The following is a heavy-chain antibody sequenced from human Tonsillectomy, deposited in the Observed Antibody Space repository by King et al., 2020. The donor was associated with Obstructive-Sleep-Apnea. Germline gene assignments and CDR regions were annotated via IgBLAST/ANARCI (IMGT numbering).Heavy chain of an antibody. CDR2: IYWDDDK. Sequence: TLKESGPTLVKPTQTLTLTCTFSGFSLSTSGVGVGWIRQPPGKALEWLALIYWDDDKRYSPSLKSRLTITKDTSKNQVVLTMTNMDPVDTATYYCAHRQCVLLWFGELLGYFDYWGQGTLVTVSS. J-gene: IGHJ4*02. V-gene: IGHV2-5*02. D-gene: IGHD3-10*01. CDR1: GFSLSTSGVG. CDR3: AHRQCVLLWFGELLGYFDY.